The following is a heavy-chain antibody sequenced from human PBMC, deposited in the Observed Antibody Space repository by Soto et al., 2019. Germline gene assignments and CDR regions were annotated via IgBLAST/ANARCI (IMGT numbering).Heavy chain of an antibody. D-gene: IGHD6-19*01. CDR2: ISGSGGST. V-gene: IGHV3-23*01. J-gene: IGHJ6*02. CDR3: AAGGVAGTNYYYGMDV. Sequence: PGGSLRLSCAASGFTFSSYAMSWVRQAPGKGLEWVSAISGSGGSTYYADSVKGRFTISRDNSKSTLYLQMNSLRAEDTAVYYCAAGGVAGTNYYYGMDVWGQGTTVTVS. CDR1: GFTFSSYA.